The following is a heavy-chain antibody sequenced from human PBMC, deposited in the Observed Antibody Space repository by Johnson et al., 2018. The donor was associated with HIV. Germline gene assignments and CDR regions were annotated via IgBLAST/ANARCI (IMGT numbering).Heavy chain of an antibody. Sequence: VQLVESGGGVVRPGGSLRLSCAASGFTFDDYGMSWVRQAPGKGLEWVANIKPDGSEQYFVDSVKGRFIISRDNAKNSLYLQMNSLRAEDTALYYCAKEESGVNAFDIWGQGTMVTVSS. CDR3: AKEESGVNAFDI. D-gene: IGHD5-12*01. J-gene: IGHJ3*02. CDR1: GFTFDDYG. V-gene: IGHV3-7*03. CDR2: IKPDGSEQ.